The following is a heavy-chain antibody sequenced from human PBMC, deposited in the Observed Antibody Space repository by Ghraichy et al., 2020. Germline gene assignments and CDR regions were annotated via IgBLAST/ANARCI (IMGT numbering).Heavy chain of an antibody. Sequence: LSLTCVASGFTFTSYAMSWVRQAPGKGLEWVSGISSSGGSTVYVDSVKGRFTISRDSSKNTLHLQMNSLGADDTAVYYCAKDKYSGLGDYSWGAFDFWGQGTLVSVSS. CDR2: ISSSGGST. CDR1: GFTFTSYA. CDR3: AKDKYSGLGDYSWGAFDF. V-gene: IGHV3-23*01. D-gene: IGHD3-16*01. J-gene: IGHJ4*02.